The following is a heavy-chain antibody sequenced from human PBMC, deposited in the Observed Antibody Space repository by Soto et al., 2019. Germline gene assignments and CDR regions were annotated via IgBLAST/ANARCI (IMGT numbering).Heavy chain of an antibody. CDR2: IIPIFGTA. Sequence: QVQLVQSGAEVKKPGSSVKVSCKASGGTFSSYAISWVRQAPGQGLEWMGGIIPIFGTANYAQKFQGRVTITADESTSTAYMELSSLRSEDTAVYYCAREVGSISRYYFDYWGQGTLVTVSS. CDR1: GGTFSSYA. CDR3: AREVGSISRYYFDY. J-gene: IGHJ4*02. D-gene: IGHD1-26*01. V-gene: IGHV1-69*01.